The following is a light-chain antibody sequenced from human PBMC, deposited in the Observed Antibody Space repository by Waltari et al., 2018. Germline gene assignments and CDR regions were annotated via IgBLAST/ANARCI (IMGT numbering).Light chain of an antibody. V-gene: IGLV1-51*02. CDR2: EST. CDR3: GTWDSSLSGAV. J-gene: IGLJ7*01. CDR1: SSNIGHNY. Sequence: QSVLTQPPSVSAAPGRRVTISCSGGSSNIGHNYVSWYRQFPGTAPKLLIYESTGRPSGIPGRFSGSKSGTSATLDITGLQAGDEADYYCGTWDSSLSGAVFGGGTHLTVL.